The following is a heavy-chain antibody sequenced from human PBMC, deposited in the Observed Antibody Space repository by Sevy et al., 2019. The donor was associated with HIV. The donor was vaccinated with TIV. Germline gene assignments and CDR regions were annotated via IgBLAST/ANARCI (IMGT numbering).Heavy chain of an antibody. V-gene: IGHV3-23*01. J-gene: IGHJ4*02. CDR2: INGQGGST. CDR3: ARPSPRMAAAASASYDN. D-gene: IGHD6-25*01. CDR1: GYSFSSYA. Sequence: GGSLRLSCVVSGYSFSSYAISWVRQAPGKGLEWVSTINGQGGSTYYADSVKGRFTISRDNPKNTLFLQMINLRVDDAAMSYCARPSPRMAAAASASYDNWGQGTLVTVSS.